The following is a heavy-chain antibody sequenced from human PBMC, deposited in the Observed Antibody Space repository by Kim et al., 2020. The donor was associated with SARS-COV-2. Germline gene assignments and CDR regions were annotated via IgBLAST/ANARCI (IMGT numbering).Heavy chain of an antibody. V-gene: IGHV3-66*01. CDR1: GFTVSNTY. Sequence: GGSLRLSCVVSGFTVSNTYMSWVRQAPGKGLEWVSIIYGGGSTYYADSVKGRFTISRDDSNNKVYLQMNSLRAEDKAVYFCAGEPTTYFCYWCHGTL. D-gene: IGHD5-12*01. J-gene: IGHJ4*01. CDR2: IYGGGST. CDR3: AGEPTTYFCY.